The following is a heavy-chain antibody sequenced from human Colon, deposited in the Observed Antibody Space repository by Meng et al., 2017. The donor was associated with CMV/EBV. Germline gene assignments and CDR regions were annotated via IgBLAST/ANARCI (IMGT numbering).Heavy chain of an antibody. V-gene: IGHV3-48*04. D-gene: IGHD3-16*01. J-gene: IGHJ5*02. Sequence: GESLKISCAASGFTFSSYWMSWVRQAPGKGLEWVSYISSSGSTIFYADSVKGRFTISRDNAKNSLYLQMNSLRAEDAAVYYCARLRGNWFDPWGQGTLVTVSS. CDR2: ISSSGSTI. CDR3: ARLRGNWFDP. CDR1: GFTFSSYW.